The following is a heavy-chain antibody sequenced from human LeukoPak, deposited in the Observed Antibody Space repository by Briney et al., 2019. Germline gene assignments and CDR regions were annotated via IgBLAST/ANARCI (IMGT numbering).Heavy chain of an antibody. CDR1: GYTFTSYG. CDR2: INAYNGNT. J-gene: IGHJ4*02. CDR3: ARAGITMVRGVIITKYYFDY. V-gene: IGHV1-18*01. D-gene: IGHD3-10*01. Sequence: ASVTVSCKASGYTFTSYGISWVRQAAGQGLEWMGWINAYNGNTNYAQKLQGRVTMTTDTSRSTAYMELRSLRSDDTAVYYCARAGITMVRGVIITKYYFDYWGQGTLVTVSS.